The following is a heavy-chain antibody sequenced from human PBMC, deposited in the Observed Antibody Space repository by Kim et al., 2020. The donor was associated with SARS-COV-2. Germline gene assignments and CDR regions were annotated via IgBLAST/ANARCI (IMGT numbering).Heavy chain of an antibody. CDR3: AREIPWGYYDYVWGSYRWGSFDY. J-gene: IGHJ4*02. V-gene: IGHV7-4-1*02. CDR2: INTNTGNP. Sequence: ASVKVSCKASGYTFTSYAMNWVRQAPGQGLEWMGWINTNTGNPTYAQGFTGRFVFSLDTSVSTAYLQISSLKAEDTAVYYCAREIPWGYYDYVWGSYRWGSFDYWGQGTLVTVSS. D-gene: IGHD3-16*02. CDR1: GYTFTSYA.